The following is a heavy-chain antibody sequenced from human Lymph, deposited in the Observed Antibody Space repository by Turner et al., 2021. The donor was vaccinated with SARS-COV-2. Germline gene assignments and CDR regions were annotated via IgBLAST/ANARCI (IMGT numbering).Heavy chain of an antibody. CDR1: GGSISSYY. J-gene: IGHJ4*02. CDR3: ARGFDY. V-gene: IGHV4-59*08. Sequence: QVQLQESGPGLVKPSETMSRTCTVSGGSISSYYWSWIRRPPGKGLEWIGYSYNSGSNNYNTSLKSRVTIPVDTSKTQYSRRLSSVTAADTAVYYCARGFDYWGQGTLVTVSS. CDR2: SYNSGSN.